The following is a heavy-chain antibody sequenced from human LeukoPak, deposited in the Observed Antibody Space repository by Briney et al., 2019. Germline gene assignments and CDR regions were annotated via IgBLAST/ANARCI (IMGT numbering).Heavy chain of an antibody. J-gene: IGHJ5*02. Sequence: GASVKVSCKASGDTFSSYAISWVRQAPGQGLEWMGGIIPIFGTANYAQKFQGRVTITADESTSTAYMELSSLRSEDAAVYYCARGRQQLVDWFDPWGQGTLVTVSS. CDR1: GDTFSSYA. CDR3: ARGRQQLVDWFDP. CDR2: IIPIFGTA. V-gene: IGHV1-69*13. D-gene: IGHD6-6*01.